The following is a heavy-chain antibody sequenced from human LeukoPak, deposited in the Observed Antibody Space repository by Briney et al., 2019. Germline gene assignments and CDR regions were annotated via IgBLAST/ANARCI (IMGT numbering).Heavy chain of an antibody. V-gene: IGHV3-23*01. CDR2: ISGSGGGA. CDR1: EFTFNNYV. D-gene: IGHD2-21*01. J-gene: IGHJ4*02. Sequence: GGSLRLSCAASEFTFNNYVMSWVRQPPGKGLEWVSAISGSGGGAYYANSVKGRFTISRDNSKNTLYLQMNSLRAEDTAVYYCAKDSIDVIAVYYFDYWGQGTLVTVSS. CDR3: AKDSIDVIAVYYFDY.